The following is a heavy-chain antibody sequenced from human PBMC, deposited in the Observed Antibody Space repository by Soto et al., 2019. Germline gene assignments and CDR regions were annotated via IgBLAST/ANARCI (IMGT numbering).Heavy chain of an antibody. V-gene: IGHV3-9*01. J-gene: IGHJ4*02. CDR3: AKALSGYTYGPIDY. Sequence: ALRLSCAASGFTFDDYAMHWVRQAPGKGLEWVSVISWNSNSIGYADSVKGRFTVSRDNAKNSLYLQMNSLRAEDTALYYCAKALSGYTYGPIDYWGQGTLVTVSS. CDR2: ISWNSNSI. D-gene: IGHD5-18*01. CDR1: GFTFDDYA.